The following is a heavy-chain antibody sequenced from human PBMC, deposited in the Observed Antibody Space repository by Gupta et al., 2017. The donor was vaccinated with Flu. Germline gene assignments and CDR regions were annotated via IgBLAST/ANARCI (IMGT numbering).Heavy chain of an antibody. CDR1: GFTFSSYA. J-gene: IGHJ3*02. V-gene: IGHV3-23*01. Sequence: EVQLLGSGGGLVQLGGSLRLSCAASGFTFSSYAMSWVRQAPGKGLEWVSAISRSGGTYYADSVKGRFTISRDNSKNTMYLQMNSLRAEDTALYYCAKDGRGWFADDAFDIWGQGTMVTVSS. CDR2: ISRSGGT. CDR3: AKDGRGWFADDAFDI. D-gene: IGHD6-19*01.